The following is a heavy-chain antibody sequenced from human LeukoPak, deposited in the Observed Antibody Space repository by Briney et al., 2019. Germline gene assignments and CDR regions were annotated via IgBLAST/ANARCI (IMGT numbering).Heavy chain of an antibody. J-gene: IGHJ1*01. CDR1: GFTFSTYG. Sequence: GGSLRLSCAASGFTFSTYGMHWVRQAPGKGLEWVALIWYDGSNKYYADSVKDRFTISRDNYKNTLYLQMNSLRAEDTAVYYCARPVTGNQHWGQGTLVTVSS. CDR2: IWYDGSNK. D-gene: IGHD7-27*01. CDR3: ARPVTGNQH. V-gene: IGHV3-33*01.